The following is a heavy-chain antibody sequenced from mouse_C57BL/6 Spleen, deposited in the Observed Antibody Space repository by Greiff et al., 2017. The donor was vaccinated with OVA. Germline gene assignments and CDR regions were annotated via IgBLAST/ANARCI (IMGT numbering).Heavy chain of an antibody. V-gene: IGHV1-50*01. J-gene: IGHJ2*01. CDR3: ARGLLRFDY. D-gene: IGHD1-1*01. Sequence: QVQLQQSGAELVKPGASVKLSCKASGYTFTSYWMQWVKQRPGQGLEWIGEIDPSDSYTNYNQKFKGKATLTVDTSSSTAYMQLSSLTSEDSAVYYCARGLLRFDYWGQGTTLTVSS. CDR2: IDPSDSYT. CDR1: GYTFTSYW.